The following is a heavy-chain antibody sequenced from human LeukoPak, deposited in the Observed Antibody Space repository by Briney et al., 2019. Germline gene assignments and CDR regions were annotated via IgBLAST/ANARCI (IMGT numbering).Heavy chain of an antibody. J-gene: IGHJ3*02. CDR1: GFTFSSYS. CDR2: TSSSSSTI. V-gene: IGHV3-48*01. CDR3: ARALVPRAFDI. D-gene: IGHD6-6*01. Sequence: QPGGSLRLSCAASGFTFSSYSMNWVRQAPGKGLEWVSYTSSSSSTIYYADSVKGRFTISRDNAKNSLYLQMNSLRAEDTAVYYCARALVPRAFDIWGQGTMVTVSS.